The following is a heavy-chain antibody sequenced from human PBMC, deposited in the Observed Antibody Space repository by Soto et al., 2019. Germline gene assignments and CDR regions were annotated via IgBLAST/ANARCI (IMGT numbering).Heavy chain of an antibody. Sequence: ASVKVSCKASGYTFTSYAMHWVRQAPGQRLEWMGWINAGNGNTKYSQKFQGRVTITRDTSASTAYMELSSLRSEDTAEYYCARAYCSSTSCHNWFDPWGQGTLVTVSS. V-gene: IGHV1-3*01. CDR3: ARAYCSSTSCHNWFDP. D-gene: IGHD2-2*01. CDR1: GYTFTSYA. CDR2: INAGNGNT. J-gene: IGHJ5*02.